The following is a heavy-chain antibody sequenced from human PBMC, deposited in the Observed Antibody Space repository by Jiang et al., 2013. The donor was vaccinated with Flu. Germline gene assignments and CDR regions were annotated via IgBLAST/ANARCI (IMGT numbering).Heavy chain of an antibody. CDR2: IYPGDSDS. Sequence: SLKISCEGSGYTFSKFWIAWVRQMPEKGLEYMGIIYPGDSDSRYSPSFQGLVNISADKSSSTVYLQWNSLKASDTAMYYCASYPSGSLNDYWGQGTLVTVSS. CDR1: GYTFSKFW. CDR3: ASYPSGSLNDY. V-gene: IGHV5-51*01. J-gene: IGHJ4*02. D-gene: IGHD1-26*01.